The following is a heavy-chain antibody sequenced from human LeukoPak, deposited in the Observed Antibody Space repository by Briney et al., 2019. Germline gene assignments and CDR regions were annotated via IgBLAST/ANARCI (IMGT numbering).Heavy chain of an antibody. CDR2: ISSSGGGT. Sequence: GGSLRLSCAASGFIFGNYAMHWVRQAPGKGLEYVSSISSSGGGTYYANSVKGRFTISRDNSKDTLYLQMGSLRAEDMAVYYCARDPGRAGTTEWFYFDYWGQGTLVTVSS. J-gene: IGHJ4*02. V-gene: IGHV3-64*01. D-gene: IGHD3-3*01. CDR1: GFIFGNYA. CDR3: ARDPGRAGTTEWFYFDY.